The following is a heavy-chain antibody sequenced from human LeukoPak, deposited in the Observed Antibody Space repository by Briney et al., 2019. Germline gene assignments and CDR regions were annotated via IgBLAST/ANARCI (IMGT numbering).Heavy chain of an antibody. Sequence: GGSLRLSCAASGFTFSSYEMNWVRQAPGKGLEWVSYISSSGSTIYYADSVKGRFTISRDNAKNSLYLQMNSLKTEDTAVYYCTVNYCSGATCYMYWGQGTLVTVSS. CDR2: ISSSGSTI. CDR1: GFTFSSYE. D-gene: IGHD2-15*01. V-gene: IGHV3-48*03. CDR3: TVNYCSGATCYMY. J-gene: IGHJ4*02.